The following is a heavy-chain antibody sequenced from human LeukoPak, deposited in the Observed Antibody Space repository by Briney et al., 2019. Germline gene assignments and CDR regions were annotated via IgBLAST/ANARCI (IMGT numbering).Heavy chain of an antibody. V-gene: IGHV4-59*01. CDR3: ARVSPNAFDI. J-gene: IGHJ3*02. CDR1: GGSISSYY. CDR2: VYYSGST. Sequence: KASETLSLTCTVSGGSISSYYWSWIRQPPGKGLEWIGYVYYSGSTKYNPSLKSRVTISVDTSKNQFSLKLSPVTAADTAVYYCARVSPNAFDIWGQGTMVTVSS.